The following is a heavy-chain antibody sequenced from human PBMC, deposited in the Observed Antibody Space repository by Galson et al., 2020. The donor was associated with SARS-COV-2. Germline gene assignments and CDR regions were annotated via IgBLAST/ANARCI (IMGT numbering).Heavy chain of an antibody. Sequence: GGSLRLSCAASGFPFSSYAMSWVRQAPGKGLEWVSAISGSGGSTYYADSVKGRFTISRDNSKNTLYLQMNSLRAEEPAVYYWAKDRSPSYYDGSSGYYLAEYFQHWGQGTLVTVSS. D-gene: IGHD3-22*01. CDR3: AKDRSPSYYDGSSGYYLAEYFQH. V-gene: IGHV3-23*01. CDR1: GFPFSSYA. J-gene: IGHJ1*01. CDR2: ISGSGGST.